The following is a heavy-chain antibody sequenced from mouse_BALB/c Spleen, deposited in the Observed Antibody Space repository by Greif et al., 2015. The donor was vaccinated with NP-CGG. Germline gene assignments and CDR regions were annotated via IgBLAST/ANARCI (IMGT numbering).Heavy chain of an antibody. Sequence: EVMLVESGTVLARPGASVKMSCKASGYTFTSYWMHWVKQRPGQGLEWIGAIYPGNSDTSYNQKFKGKAKLTAVTSTSTAYMELSSLTNEDSAVYYCTRYPIYYDSAMDYWGQGTSVTVSS. V-gene: IGHV1-5*01. D-gene: IGHD2-4*01. J-gene: IGHJ4*01. CDR3: TRYPIYYDSAMDY. CDR1: GYTFTSYW. CDR2: IYPGNSDT.